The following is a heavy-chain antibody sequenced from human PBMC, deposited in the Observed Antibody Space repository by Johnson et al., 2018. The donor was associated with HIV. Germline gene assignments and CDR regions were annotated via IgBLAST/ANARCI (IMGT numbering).Heavy chain of an antibody. Sequence: VQLVESGGGVVRPGGSLRLSCAASGFIFDDYGMSWVRQVPGKGLEWVSGINWNGASTGYADSVKGRFTISRDNAEDSLYLQMDSLRAEDTALYYCARASAATKGNAFDIWGQGTMVTVSS. J-gene: IGHJ3*02. CDR2: INWNGAST. D-gene: IGHD1-26*01. CDR3: ARASAATKGNAFDI. V-gene: IGHV3-20*04. CDR1: GFIFDDYG.